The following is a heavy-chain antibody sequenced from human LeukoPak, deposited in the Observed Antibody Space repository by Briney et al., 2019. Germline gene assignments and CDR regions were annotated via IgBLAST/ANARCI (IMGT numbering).Heavy chain of an antibody. Sequence: VSVKVSCKASGYTFTSYDINWVRQATRQGLEWMGWMNPNSGNTGYAQKFQGRVTITRNPSISTAYMELSSLRSEDTAVYYCAREGGVTYCTNGVCHFDYWGQGTLVTVSS. J-gene: IGHJ4*02. CDR1: GYTFTSYD. V-gene: IGHV1-8*03. CDR2: MNPNSGNT. D-gene: IGHD2-8*01. CDR3: AREGGVTYCTNGVCHFDY.